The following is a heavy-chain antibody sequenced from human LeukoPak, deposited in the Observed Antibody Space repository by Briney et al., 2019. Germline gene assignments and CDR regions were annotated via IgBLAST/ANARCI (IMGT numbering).Heavy chain of an antibody. CDR1: GGTFSSYA. CDR3: ASDRSGRGYSYGYGGFGY. Sequence: SVKVSCKASGGTFSSYAISWVRQAPGQGLEWMGGIIPIFGTANYAQKFQGRVTITADESTSTAYMELSSLRSEDTAAYYCASDRSGRGYSYGYGGFGYWGQGTLVTVSS. V-gene: IGHV1-69*13. D-gene: IGHD5-18*01. CDR2: IIPIFGTA. J-gene: IGHJ4*02.